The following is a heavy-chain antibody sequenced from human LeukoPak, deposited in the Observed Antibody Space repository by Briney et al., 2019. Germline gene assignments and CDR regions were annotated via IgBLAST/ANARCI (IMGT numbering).Heavy chain of an antibody. V-gene: IGHV4-39*07. D-gene: IGHD1-26*01. CDR3: ASFHIGEKVGATDY. CDR2: IYYSGST. Sequence: SETLSLTCTVSGGSISSSSYYWGWIRQPPGKGLEWIGSIYYSGSTYYNPSLKSRVTISVDTSKNQFSLKLSSVTAADTAVYYCASFHIGEKVGATDYGAQGTLVTVSS. CDR1: GGSISSSSYY. J-gene: IGHJ4*02.